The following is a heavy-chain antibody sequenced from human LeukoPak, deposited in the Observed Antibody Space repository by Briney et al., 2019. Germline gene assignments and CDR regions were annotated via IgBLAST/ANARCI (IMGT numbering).Heavy chain of an antibody. CDR3: AFCGGDCGGAFDV. J-gene: IGHJ3*01. CDR1: GYTFTNYD. Sequence: ASVTVSCTASGYTFTNYDINWLRQGTGQGLEWMAWMTPNSGNTGHEQKFQGRLTMTRDISISTAYMELSSLRSEDTAVYYCAFCGGDCGGAFDVWGQGTTVTVSS. CDR2: MTPNSGNT. D-gene: IGHD2-21*02. V-gene: IGHV1-8*01.